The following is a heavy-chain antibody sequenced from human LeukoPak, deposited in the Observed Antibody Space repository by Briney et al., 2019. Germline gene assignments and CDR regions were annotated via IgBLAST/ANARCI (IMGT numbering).Heavy chain of an antibody. CDR3: ARGGIAVAGTRGWFDP. D-gene: IGHD6-19*01. Sequence: SETLSLTCAVYGGSFSGYYWSWIRQPPGKGLEWIGEINHSGSTNYNPSLKSRVTISVGTSKNQFSLKLSSVTAADTAGYYCARGGIAVAGTRGWFDPWGQGTLVTVSS. V-gene: IGHV4-34*01. CDR2: INHSGST. J-gene: IGHJ5*02. CDR1: GGSFSGYY.